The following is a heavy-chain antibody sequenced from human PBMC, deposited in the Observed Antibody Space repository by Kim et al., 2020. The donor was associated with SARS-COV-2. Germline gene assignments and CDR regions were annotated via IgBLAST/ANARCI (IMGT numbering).Heavy chain of an antibody. CDR2: ISSSSSYI. J-gene: IGHJ6*04. Sequence: GGSLRLSCAASGFTFSSYSMNWVRQAPGKGLEWVSSISSSSSYIYYADSVKGRFTISRDNAKHSLYLQMNSLRAEDTAVYYCARGPVLRYFDWSVYYYGMDVWGKGTTVTVSS. V-gene: IGHV3-21*01. CDR3: ARGPVLRYFDWSVYYYGMDV. CDR1: GFTFSSYS. D-gene: IGHD3-9*01.